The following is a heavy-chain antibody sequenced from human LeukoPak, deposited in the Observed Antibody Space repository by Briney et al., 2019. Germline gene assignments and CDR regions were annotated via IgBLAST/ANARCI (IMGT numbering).Heavy chain of an antibody. Sequence: GASVKVSCKASGYIFSGYYINWVRQASGQGLEWMGGIIPIFGTVNYAQKFQGRVTITADKSTSTAYMELSSLRSEDTAVFYCARGPPYYYDSSGYQYFDYWGQGTLVTVSS. J-gene: IGHJ4*02. D-gene: IGHD3-22*01. CDR2: IIPIFGTV. CDR1: GYIFSGYY. V-gene: IGHV1-69*06. CDR3: ARGPPYYYDSSGYQYFDY.